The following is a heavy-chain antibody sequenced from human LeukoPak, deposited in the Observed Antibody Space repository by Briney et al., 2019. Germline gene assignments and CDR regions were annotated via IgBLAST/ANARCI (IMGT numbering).Heavy chain of an antibody. CDR1: GDSISSNY. D-gene: IGHD1-26*01. J-gene: IGHJ6*03. CDR3: ARDGGATANSYYYCMDV. V-gene: IGHV4-4*07. Sequence: SETLSLTSTVSGDSISSNYWSWIRQPAGKGLEWIGRIYTSGSTNYNPSLKSRVTMSVDTSKNQFSLKLSSVTAADTAVYYCARDGGATANSYYYCMDVWGKGTTVTVSS. CDR2: IYTSGST.